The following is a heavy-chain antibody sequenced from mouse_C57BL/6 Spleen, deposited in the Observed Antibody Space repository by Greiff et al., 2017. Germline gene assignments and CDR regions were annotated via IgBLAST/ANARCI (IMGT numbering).Heavy chain of an antibody. D-gene: IGHD2-1*01. CDR2: IYPGDGDT. J-gene: IGHJ4*01. CDR1: GYAFSSSW. V-gene: IGHV1-82*01. Sequence: VQLQQSGPELVKPGASVKISCKASGYAFSSSWMNWVKQRPGKGLEWIGRIYPGDGDTNYNGKFKGKATLTADKSSSTAYMQLSSLTSEDSAVYFCARSYYGNPYAMDYWGQGTSVTVSS. CDR3: ARSYYGNPYAMDY.